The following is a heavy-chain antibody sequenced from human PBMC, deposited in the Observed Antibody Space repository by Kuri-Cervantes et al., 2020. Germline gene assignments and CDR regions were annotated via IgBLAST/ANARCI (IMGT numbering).Heavy chain of an antibody. CDR3: ARQASYYYYMDV. Sequence: GGSLRLSCKGSGYSFTSYWIAWVRQMPGKGLEWMGIIYPLDSDTRYSPSFQGQVTISADKSTNTAYLQWSSLEASDTAVYYCARQASYYYYMDVWGKGTMVTVSS. CDR1: GYSFTSYW. CDR2: IYPLDSDT. J-gene: IGHJ6*03. V-gene: IGHV5-51*01.